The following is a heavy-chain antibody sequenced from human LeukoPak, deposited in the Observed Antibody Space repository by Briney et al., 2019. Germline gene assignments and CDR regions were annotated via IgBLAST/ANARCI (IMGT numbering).Heavy chain of an antibody. J-gene: IGHJ6*03. CDR3: ARHGHCTNGVSPNYSTYYMDV. V-gene: IGHV5-51*01. CDR2: IYPGDSDT. CDR1: GYRFTSYL. Sequence: GESLQISSEPSGYRFTSYLIGWVRQLPGKGLEYMGIIYPGDSDTRYSPSFQGQVTISVDKSISTAYLQWSSLKASDTAMYFCARHGHCTNGVSPNYSTYYMDVWGKGNTVTVFS. D-gene: IGHD2-8*01.